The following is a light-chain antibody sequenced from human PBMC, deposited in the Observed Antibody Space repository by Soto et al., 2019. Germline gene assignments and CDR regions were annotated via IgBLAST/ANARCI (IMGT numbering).Light chain of an antibody. CDR3: SLYTTSSTPSYV. Sequence: QSALTQPASVSGSPGQSITISCTGTSFDVDDYNSVSWYQQPPGKAPKLIIYEVNYRPSGVSNRFSGSNSDNTASLTISGLQAEDEADYYCSLYTTSSTPSYVFGTGTKVPS. CDR2: EVN. J-gene: IGLJ1*01. V-gene: IGLV2-14*01. CDR1: SFDVDDYNS.